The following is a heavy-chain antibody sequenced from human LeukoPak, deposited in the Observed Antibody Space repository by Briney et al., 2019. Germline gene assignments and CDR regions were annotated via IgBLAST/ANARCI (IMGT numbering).Heavy chain of an antibody. CDR1: GFKVSDYY. CDR2: IRDSGEA. J-gene: IGHJ5*02. D-gene: IGHD3/OR15-3a*01. CDR3: ARDRAALQDWVEFDP. V-gene: IGHV3-66*03. Sequence: GGSLRLSCADSGFKVSDYYMSWLRQAPGKGREWVGLIRDSGEAFYADFVRGRFAIDKDESENTLYLQMTSMRVEGTAVYFWARDRAALQDWVEFDPWGQGTPVIVSS.